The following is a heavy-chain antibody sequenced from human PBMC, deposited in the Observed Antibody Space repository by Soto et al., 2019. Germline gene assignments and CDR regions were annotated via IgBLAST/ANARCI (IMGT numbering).Heavy chain of an antibody. D-gene: IGHD3-22*01. J-gene: IGHJ5*02. CDR2: SYYRGST. Sequence: QVQLQESGPGLVKPSQTLSLTCTVSGGSISSGGYYWSWIRQHPGKGLEWIGYSYYRGSTYYNPSLNNRATISVDTSKNQFSLKLSSVTAADTAVYYCATYDSSDYYSGSPIGWFDPWGQGTLVTVSS. CDR3: ATYDSSDYYSGSPIGWFDP. CDR1: GGSISSGGYY. V-gene: IGHV4-31*03.